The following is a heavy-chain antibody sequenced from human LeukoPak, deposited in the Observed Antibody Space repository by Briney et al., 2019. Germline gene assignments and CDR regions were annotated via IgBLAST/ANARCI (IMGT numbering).Heavy chain of an antibody. V-gene: IGHV3-30*18. CDR3: AKAVTTSAYYYYYGMDV. CDR1: GFTFSSNG. J-gene: IGHJ6*02. CDR2: ISYDGLNK. D-gene: IGHD4-17*01. Sequence: GRSLRLSRAASGFTFSSNGMHWVRQAPGKGLEWLAVISYDGLNKYYADSVKGRFTISRDNSKNTLYLQMNSLRGEDTAVYYCAKAVTTSAYYYYYGMDVWGQGTTVTVSS.